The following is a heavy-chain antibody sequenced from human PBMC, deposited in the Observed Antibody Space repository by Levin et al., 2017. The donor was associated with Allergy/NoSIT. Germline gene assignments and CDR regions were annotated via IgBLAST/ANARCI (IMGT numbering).Heavy chain of an antibody. CDR2: VYYSGST. CDR1: GGSISSSSYY. D-gene: IGHD5-12*01. J-gene: IGHJ4*02. Sequence: SETLSLTCTVSGGSISSSSYYWGWIRQPPGRGLEWIGSVYYSGSTYYNPSLKSRVTTSGDTSKNQFSLRLSSVTAADTAVYYCARVRGSRGYGADFDFWGQGNLVTVSS. V-gene: IGHV4-39*01. CDR3: ARVRGSRGYGADFDF.